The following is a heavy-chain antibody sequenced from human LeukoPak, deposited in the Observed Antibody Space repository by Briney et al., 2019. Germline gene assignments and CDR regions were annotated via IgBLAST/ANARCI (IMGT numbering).Heavy chain of an antibody. CDR2: ISGSGGST. CDR1: RFTFSSYA. D-gene: IGHD6-6*01. Sequence: GGSLRLSCAASRFTFSSYAMSWVRQAPGKGLEWVSVISGSGGSTYYADSVKGRFTISRDNSKNTLYLQMNSLRAEDTAVYYCGFEYSSSSVYFDYWGQGTLVTVSS. J-gene: IGHJ4*02. CDR3: GFEYSSSSVYFDY. V-gene: IGHV3-23*01.